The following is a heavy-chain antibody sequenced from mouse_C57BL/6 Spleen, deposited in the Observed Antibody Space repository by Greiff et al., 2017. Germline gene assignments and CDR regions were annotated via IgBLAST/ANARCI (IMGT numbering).Heavy chain of an antibody. D-gene: IGHD1-1*01. Sequence: QVQLQQSGAELARPGASVKMSCKASGYTFTSYTMHWVKQRPGQGLEWIGYINPSSGYTKYNQKFKDKATLTADKSSSTACMQLSSLTSEDSAVYYCARGHYYGSSFAYWGQGTLVTVSA. J-gene: IGHJ3*01. CDR1: GYTFTSYT. CDR2: INPSSGYT. CDR3: ARGHYYGSSFAY. V-gene: IGHV1-4*01.